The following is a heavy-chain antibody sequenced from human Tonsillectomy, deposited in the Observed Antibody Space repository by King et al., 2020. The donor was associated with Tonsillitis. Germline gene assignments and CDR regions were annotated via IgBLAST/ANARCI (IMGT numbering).Heavy chain of an antibody. CDR3: ARVRGHYYDSSGYSDY. D-gene: IGHD3-22*01. J-gene: IGHJ4*02. V-gene: IGHV3-48*03. CDR2: ISSSGSTI. Sequence: VQLVESGGGLVQPGGSLRLSCAASGSTFSSYEMNWVRQAPGKGLEWVSYISSSGSTIYYADSVKGRFTISRDNAKNSLYLQMNSLRAEDTAVYYCARVRGHYYDSSGYSDYWGQGTLVTVSS. CDR1: GSTFSSYE.